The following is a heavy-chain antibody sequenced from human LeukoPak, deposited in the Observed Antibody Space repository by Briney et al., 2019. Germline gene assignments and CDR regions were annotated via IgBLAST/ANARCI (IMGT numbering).Heavy chain of an antibody. D-gene: IGHD3-16*01. CDR2: VSSDGSRT. CDR3: ATDGAYGLTH. V-gene: IGHV3-74*01. J-gene: IGHJ4*02. Sequence: GGSLSLSCAASGVSFSTTCMHWVRQAPGKGLMWVSHVSSDGSRTYADSVKGRFTVSRDNNKDMVYLQMSSLRAEDTAVYYCATDGAYGLTHWGQGTLVTVSS. CDR1: GVSFSTTC.